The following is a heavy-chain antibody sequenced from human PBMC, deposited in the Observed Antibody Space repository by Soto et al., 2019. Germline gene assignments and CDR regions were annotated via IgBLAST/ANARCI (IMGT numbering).Heavy chain of an antibody. CDR1: GFTFSSYA. CDR3: AIRWLLLGAFDI. V-gene: IGHV3-23*01. Sequence: GGSLRLSCAASGFTFSSYAMSWVRQAPGKGLEWVSAISGSGGSTYYADSVKGRFTISRDNSKNTLYLQMNSLRAEDTAVYYSAIRWLLLGAFDIWGQGTMVTVSS. J-gene: IGHJ3*02. D-gene: IGHD3-22*01. CDR2: ISGSGGST.